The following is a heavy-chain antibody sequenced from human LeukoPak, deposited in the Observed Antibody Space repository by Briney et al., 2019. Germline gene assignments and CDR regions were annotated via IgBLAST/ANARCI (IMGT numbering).Heavy chain of an antibody. D-gene: IGHD3-10*01. CDR3: ARSMVRGVIISGWFDP. V-gene: IGHV1-69*06. Sequence: ASVKVSCKASGGTFSSYAINWVRQAPGQRLEWMGGINPIFGTANDAQKFQGRVTLTADKSTSTVYMELSSLRSEDTAVYYCARSMVRGVIISGWFDPWGQGTLVTVSS. CDR1: GGTFSSYA. J-gene: IGHJ5*02. CDR2: INPIFGTA.